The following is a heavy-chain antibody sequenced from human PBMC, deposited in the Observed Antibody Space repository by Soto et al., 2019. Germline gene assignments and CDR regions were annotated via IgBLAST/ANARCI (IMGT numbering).Heavy chain of an antibody. CDR1: GGSISSSSYY. V-gene: IGHV4-39*01. CDR2: IYYSGST. Sequence: SETLSLTCTVSGGSISSSSYYWGWIRQPPGKGLEWIGSIYYSGSTYYNPSLKSRVTISVDTSKNQFSLKLSSVTAADTAVYYCARQIKSYYYGMDVWGQGTTVTVSS. CDR3: ARQIKSYYYGMDV. J-gene: IGHJ6*02.